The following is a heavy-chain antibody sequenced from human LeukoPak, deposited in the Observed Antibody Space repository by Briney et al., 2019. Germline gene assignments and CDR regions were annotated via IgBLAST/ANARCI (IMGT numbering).Heavy chain of an antibody. J-gene: IGHJ3*02. Sequence: SVKVSCKASGGTFSSYAISWVRQAPGQGLKWMGGIIPIFGTANYAQKLQGRVTMTTDTSTSTAYMELRSLRSDDTAVYYCARDRGYSSGWRRPYEFDIWGQGTMVTVSS. V-gene: IGHV1-69*05. D-gene: IGHD6-19*01. CDR1: GGTFSSYA. CDR2: IIPIFGTA. CDR3: ARDRGYSSGWRRPYEFDI.